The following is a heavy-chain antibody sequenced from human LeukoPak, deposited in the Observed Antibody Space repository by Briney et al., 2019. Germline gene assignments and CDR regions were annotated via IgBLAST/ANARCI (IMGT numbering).Heavy chain of an antibody. V-gene: IGHV3-23*01. Sequence: PGGSLRLSCAASGFTFSSHAMSWVRQAPGKGLEWVSAISGSGGRTYYADSVKGRFTSSRDNSKNMVSLQMNSLRAEDTAVYYCTKDQGLIWFGELNVWGKGATVTVSS. CDR1: GFTFSSHA. J-gene: IGHJ6*04. CDR2: ISGSGGRT. CDR3: TKDQGLIWFGELNV. D-gene: IGHD3-10*01.